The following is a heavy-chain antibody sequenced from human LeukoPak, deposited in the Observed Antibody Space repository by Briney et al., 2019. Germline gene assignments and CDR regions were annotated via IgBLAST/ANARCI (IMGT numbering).Heavy chain of an antibody. D-gene: IGHD7-27*01. CDR2: INPNSGGT. J-gene: IGHJ3*02. CDR1: GYTFTGYY. CDR3: ARGSTGDLSAAFDI. V-gene: IGHV1-2*02. Sequence: ASVKVSCKASGYTFTGYYMHWVRQAPGQGLEWMGWINPNSGGTNYAQKFQGRVTMTRDTSISTAYMELSRLRSDDTAVYYCARGSTGDLSAAFDIWDQGTMVTVSS.